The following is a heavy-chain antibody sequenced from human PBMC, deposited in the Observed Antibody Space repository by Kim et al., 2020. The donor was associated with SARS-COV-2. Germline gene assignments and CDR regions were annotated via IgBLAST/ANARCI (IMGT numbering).Heavy chain of an antibody. Sequence: GGSLRLSCAASGFTFSTYGITWVRQAPGKGLEWVAGIRGSGVSKYYAASVKGRFAISRDNSKNTLYLQMNSLRLEDTAVYYCAQAQNCARTYFHLLGRGT. V-gene: IGHV3-23*01. CDR1: GFTFSTYG. CDR3: AQAQNCARTYFHL. D-gene: IGHD2-21*01. CDR2: IRGSGVSK. J-gene: IGHJ2*01.